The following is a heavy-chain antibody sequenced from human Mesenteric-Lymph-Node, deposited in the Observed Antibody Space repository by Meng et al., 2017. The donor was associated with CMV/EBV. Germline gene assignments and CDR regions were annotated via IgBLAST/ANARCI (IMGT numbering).Heavy chain of an antibody. D-gene: IGHD1-26*01. Sequence: ASVKVSCKASGYTFTSYEINWVRQATGQGLEWMGWMNPNSGITNYAQKFQGRVTITRDMSTSTAYMELSSLRSEDTAVYYCARSLLVGATGRRMDYWGQGTLVTVSS. CDR2: MNPNSGIT. CDR3: ARSLLVGATGRRMDY. V-gene: IGHV1-8*03. J-gene: IGHJ4*02. CDR1: GYTFTSYE.